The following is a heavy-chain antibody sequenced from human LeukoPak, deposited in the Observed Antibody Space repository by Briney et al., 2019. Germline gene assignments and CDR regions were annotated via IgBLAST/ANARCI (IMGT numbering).Heavy chain of an antibody. CDR3: ARDAPRGYSYGGFDY. Sequence: SETLSLTCAVYGGSFSGYYWSWIRQPPGKGLEWIGEINHSGSTNYNPSLKSRVTISVDTCKNQFSLKLSSVTAADTAVYYCARDAPRGYSYGGFDYWGQGTLVTVSS. D-gene: IGHD5-18*01. CDR1: GGSFSGYY. CDR2: INHSGST. J-gene: IGHJ4*02. V-gene: IGHV4-34*01.